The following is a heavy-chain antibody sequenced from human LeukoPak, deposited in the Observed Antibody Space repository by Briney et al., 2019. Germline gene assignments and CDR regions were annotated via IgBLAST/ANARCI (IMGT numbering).Heavy chain of an antibody. D-gene: IGHD1-14*01. CDR2: ISYDGSNK. J-gene: IGHJ3*02. CDR1: GFTFSSYA. Sequence: GRSLRLSCAASGFTFSSYAMHWVRQAPGKGLEWVAVISYDGSNKYYADSVKGRFTISRDNSKNTLYLQMYSLRAEDTAVYYCARVRDYNQAALDIWGQGTMVTVSS. CDR3: ARVRDYNQAALDI. V-gene: IGHV3-30-3*01.